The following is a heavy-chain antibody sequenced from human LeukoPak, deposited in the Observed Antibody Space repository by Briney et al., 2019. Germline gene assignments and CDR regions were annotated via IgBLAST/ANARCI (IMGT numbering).Heavy chain of an antibody. CDR1: GGSISTYS. Sequence: SEIRCLTCTVSGGSISTYSWSWIRQPPGKGLEWIGYIYYSGTTKYNPSLNSRVTISVDTSKNQFSLKLSSVTAADTAVYYCARVVDTSRIDNAFDVWGQERMVTGSS. V-gene: IGHV4-59*01. J-gene: IGHJ3*01. CDR3: ARVVDTSRIDNAFDV. CDR2: IYYSGTT. D-gene: IGHD5-18*01.